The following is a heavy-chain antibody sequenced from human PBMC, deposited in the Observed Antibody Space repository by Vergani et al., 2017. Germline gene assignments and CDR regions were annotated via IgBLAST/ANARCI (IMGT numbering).Heavy chain of an antibody. CDR1: GGSISSGGYY. CDR2: IYYSGST. D-gene: IGHD6-6*01. J-gene: IGHJ4*02. CDR3: ARRGWGSSVGYFDY. Sequence: QVQLQESGPGLVKPSQTLSLTCTVSGGSISSGGYYWSWIRQHPGKGLEWIGYIYYSGSTYYNPSLKSRVSISVDTSKNHFSRKLTSVTAADTAVYYCARRGWGSSVGYFDYWGQGSLVIGSS. V-gene: IGHV4-31*03.